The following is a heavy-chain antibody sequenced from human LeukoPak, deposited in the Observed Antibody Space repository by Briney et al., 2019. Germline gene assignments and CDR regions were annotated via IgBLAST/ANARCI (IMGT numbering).Heavy chain of an antibody. J-gene: IGHJ5*02. CDR2: INSDGSST. CDR3: ARDGSGWSNWLDP. V-gene: IGHV3-74*01. D-gene: IGHD6-13*01. CDR1: GFTFRNYW. Sequence: PGGSLRLSCAASGFTFRNYWMHWVRQAPGKGLVWVSRINSDGSSTTYVDSVKGRFTTSRDNAKNTLYLQMNSLGAEDTAVYYCARDGSGWSNWLDPWGQGTLVTVSP.